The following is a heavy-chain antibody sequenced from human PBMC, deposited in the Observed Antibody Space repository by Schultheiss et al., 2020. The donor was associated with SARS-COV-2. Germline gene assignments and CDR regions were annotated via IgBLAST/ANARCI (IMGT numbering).Heavy chain of an antibody. Sequence: SETLSLTCTVSGGSVSSGSYYWSWIRQPPGRGLEWIGYIYYSGSTNYNPSLKSRVTISVDTSKNQFSLKLSSVTAADTAVYYCARGVGSGFDIWGQGTMVTVSS. CDR1: GGSVSSGSYY. CDR2: IYYSGST. V-gene: IGHV4-61*01. CDR3: ARGVGSGFDI. J-gene: IGHJ3*02. D-gene: IGHD1-26*01.